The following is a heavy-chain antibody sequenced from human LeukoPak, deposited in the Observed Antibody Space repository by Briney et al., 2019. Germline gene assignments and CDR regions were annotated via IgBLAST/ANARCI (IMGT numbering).Heavy chain of an antibody. CDR1: GYTLTELS. CDR2: FDPEDGET. CDR3: ATAPGTNYYMDV. Sequence: ASVKVSFKVSGYTLTELSMHWVRQAPGKGLEWMGGFDPEDGETIYAQKFQGRVTMTEDTSTDTAYMELSSLRSEDTAVYYCATAPGTNYYMDVWGKGTTVTVSS. D-gene: IGHD1-1*01. J-gene: IGHJ6*03. V-gene: IGHV1-24*01.